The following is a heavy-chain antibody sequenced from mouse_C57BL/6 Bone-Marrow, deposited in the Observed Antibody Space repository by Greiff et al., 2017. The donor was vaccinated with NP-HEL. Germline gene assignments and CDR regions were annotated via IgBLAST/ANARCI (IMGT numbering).Heavy chain of an antibody. CDR2: INPSNGGT. CDR1: GYTFTSYW. V-gene: IGHV1-53*01. D-gene: IGHD2-3*01. CDR3: ARYDGYYGKYFDV. J-gene: IGHJ1*03. Sequence: QVQLKQPGTELVKPGASVKLSCKASGYTFTSYWMHWVKQRPGQGLEWIGNINPSNGGTNYNEKFKSKATLTVDKSSSTAYMQLSSLTSEDSAVYYCARYDGYYGKYFDVWGTGTTVTVSS.